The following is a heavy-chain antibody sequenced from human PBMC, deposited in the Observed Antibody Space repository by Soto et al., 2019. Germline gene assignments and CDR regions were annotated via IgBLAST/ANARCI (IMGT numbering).Heavy chain of an antibody. CDR1: GGSISNYF. V-gene: IGHV4-4*07. Sequence: QVQLQESCPGLVTPSETLALICTVSGGSISNYFWDWIRQPAGKGLAWIGRIFSSGSNNYNASRKSRVTMSVDTSKNPVSLKLTSMTAADTAVYYCARNVASPGVSGSWGAFDIWGQGTMVTVSS. D-gene: IGHD5-12*01. CDR3: ARNVASPGVSGSWGAFDI. CDR2: IFSSGSN. J-gene: IGHJ3*02.